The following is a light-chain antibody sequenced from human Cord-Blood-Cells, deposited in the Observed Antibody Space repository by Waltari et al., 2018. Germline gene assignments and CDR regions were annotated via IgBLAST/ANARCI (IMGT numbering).Light chain of an antibody. V-gene: IGLV2-23*01. J-gene: IGLJ3*02. CDR3: CSYAGSSTWV. CDR2: EGS. Sequence: QSALTQPASVSGSPGQSITISCTGTSSDVGSYNLVSWYQQHPGKAPKLMIYEGSKRPSGVSNRFSGSKSGNIASLTISGLQAEDEADYYCCSYAGSSTWVFGGGTKLTVL. CDR1: SSDVGSYNL.